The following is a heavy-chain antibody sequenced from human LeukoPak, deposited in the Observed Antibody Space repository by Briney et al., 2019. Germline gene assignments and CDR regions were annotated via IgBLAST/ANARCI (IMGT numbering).Heavy chain of an antibody. Sequence: ASVKVPCKASANTFISYDINWVRQATGQGLEWMGWMNPDSGDTGYAQKFQGRVTMTRNTSISTAYMELSSLRSEDTAVYYCARAYYYGSGSPFIFDYWGQGTLVTVSS. CDR3: ARAYYYGSGSPFIFDY. D-gene: IGHD3-10*01. V-gene: IGHV1-8*01. CDR1: ANTFISYD. J-gene: IGHJ4*02. CDR2: MNPDSGDT.